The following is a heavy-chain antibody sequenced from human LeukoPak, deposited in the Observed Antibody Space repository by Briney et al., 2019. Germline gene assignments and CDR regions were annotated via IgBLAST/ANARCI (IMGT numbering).Heavy chain of an antibody. V-gene: IGHV4-34*01. CDR1: GGSFSGYY. Sequence: SETLSLTCAVYGGSFSGYYWSWIRQPPGKGLEWIGEINHSGSTNYNPSLKSRVTISVDTSKNQFSLKLSSVTAADTAVYYCARMMLIDSSVDYWGQGTLVTVSS. D-gene: IGHD3-22*01. CDR2: INHSGST. J-gene: IGHJ4*02. CDR3: ARMMLIDSSVDY.